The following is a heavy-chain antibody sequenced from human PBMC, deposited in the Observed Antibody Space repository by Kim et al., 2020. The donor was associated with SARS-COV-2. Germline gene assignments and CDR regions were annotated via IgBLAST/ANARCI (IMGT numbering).Heavy chain of an antibody. Sequence: NYHPSLTSRVTYSVDTSKTRFSLKQGSGTAADTAVYYCARRRGVVGFDYWGQGTLVTVSS. CDR3: ARRRGVVGFDY. V-gene: IGHV4-59*01. J-gene: IGHJ4*02. D-gene: IGHD3-22*01.